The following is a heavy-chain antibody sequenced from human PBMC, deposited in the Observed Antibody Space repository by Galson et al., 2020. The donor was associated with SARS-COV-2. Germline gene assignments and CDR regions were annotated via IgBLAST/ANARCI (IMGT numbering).Heavy chain of an antibody. D-gene: IGHD2-15*01. CDR1: GFTFSNAW. J-gene: IGHJ4*02. CDR2: IRTKTDGGAT. CDR3: TTDPGGVSGFDY. V-gene: IGHV3-15*01. Sequence: GGSLRLSCAVSGFTFSNAWMSWVRQAPGKGLEWVGLIRTKTDGGATDYAAPVKGRFSITRDDSKNTLYLQMYSLKTEDTAVYYCTTDPGGVSGFDYLGQGTLVTGSS.